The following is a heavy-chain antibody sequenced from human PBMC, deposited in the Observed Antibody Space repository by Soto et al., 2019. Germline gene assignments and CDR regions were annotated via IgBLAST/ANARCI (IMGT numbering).Heavy chain of an antibody. CDR1: GGSVSSGSYY. CDR3: ARGRGVGYSYGYYYYGLDV. J-gene: IGHJ6*02. D-gene: IGHD5-18*01. Sequence: SETLSLTCTVSGGSVSSGSYYWSWIRQPPGKGLEWIGYIYYSGSTNYNPSLKSRVTISVDTSKNQFSLELSSVTAADASVYFCARGRGVGYSYGYYYYGLDVWGQGTTVTVSS. V-gene: IGHV4-61*01. CDR2: IYYSGST.